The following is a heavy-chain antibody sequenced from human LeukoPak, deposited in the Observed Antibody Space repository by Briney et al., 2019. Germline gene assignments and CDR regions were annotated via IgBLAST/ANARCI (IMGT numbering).Heavy chain of an antibody. Sequence: SETLSLTCTVSGGSISSYYWSWIRQPPGKGLEWIGYIYYSGSTNYNPSLKSRVTISVDTSKNQFSLKLSSVTAADTAVYYCATGGSYYYYYMDVWGKGTTVTVSS. CDR3: ATGGSYYYYYMDV. J-gene: IGHJ6*03. V-gene: IGHV4-59*01. CDR1: GGSISSYY. D-gene: IGHD1-26*01. CDR2: IYYSGST.